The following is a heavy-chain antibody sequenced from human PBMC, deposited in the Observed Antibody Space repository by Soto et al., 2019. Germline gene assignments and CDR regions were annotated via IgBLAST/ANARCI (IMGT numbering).Heavy chain of an antibody. Sequence: LRLSCAASGFTFSSYAMSWVRQAPGKGLEWVSAISGSGGSTYYADSVKGRFTISRDNSKNTLYLQMNSLRAEDTAVYYCAKGGSSWSKGATWFDPWGQGTLVTVSS. CDR2: ISGSGGST. CDR3: AKGGSSWSKGATWFDP. CDR1: GFTFSSYA. V-gene: IGHV3-23*01. D-gene: IGHD6-13*01. J-gene: IGHJ5*02.